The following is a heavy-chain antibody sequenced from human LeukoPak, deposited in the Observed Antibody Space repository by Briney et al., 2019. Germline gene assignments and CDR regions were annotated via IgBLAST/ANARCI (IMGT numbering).Heavy chain of an antibody. CDR3: GRAGFGTAYNRFYYYMDV. V-gene: IGHV4-38-2*01. CDR1: NYPITSDYY. Sequence: SETLSLTCALSNYPITSDYYWVWIRQPPGQGLEWIGQIFHSGIAHYNPSLKSRVTMSVDTSRSQFSVNLNSVTAADTAVYYCGRAGFGTAYNRFYYYMDVWGKGTTVTVSS. CDR2: IFHSGIA. D-gene: IGHD3-16*01. J-gene: IGHJ6*03.